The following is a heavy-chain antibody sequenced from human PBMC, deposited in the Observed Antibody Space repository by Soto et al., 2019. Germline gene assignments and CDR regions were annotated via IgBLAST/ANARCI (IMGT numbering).Heavy chain of an antibody. Sequence: GGSLRLSCAASGFTFSSYAMSWVRQAPGKGLEWVSAISGSGGSTYYADSVKGRFTISRDNSKNTLYLQMNSLRAEDTAVYYCRGYCSGGSCPDRYYYYYYMDVWGKGTTVTVS. CDR1: GFTFSSYA. D-gene: IGHD2-15*01. V-gene: IGHV3-23*01. J-gene: IGHJ6*03. CDR2: ISGSGGST. CDR3: RGYCSGGSCPDRYYYYYYMDV.